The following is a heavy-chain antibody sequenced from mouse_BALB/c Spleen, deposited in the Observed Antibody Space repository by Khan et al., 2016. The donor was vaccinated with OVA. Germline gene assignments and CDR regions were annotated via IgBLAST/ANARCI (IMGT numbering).Heavy chain of an antibody. CDR2: IYPGSGNT. CDR1: GYTFTDYN. CDR3: AREWGAWCPY. Sequence: VQLQESGAELARPGTSVKLSCKASGYTFTDYNINWVKQRTGQGLEWIGEIYPGSGNTYYSEKFKGKATLTADKSSSTAYMQLSSLTSEDSTVDFCAREWGAWCPYWGQGTLVTVSA. V-gene: IGHV1-77*01. J-gene: IGHJ3*01.